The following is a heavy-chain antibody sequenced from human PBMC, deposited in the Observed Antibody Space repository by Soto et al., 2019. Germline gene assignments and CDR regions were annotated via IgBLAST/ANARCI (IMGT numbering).Heavy chain of an antibody. V-gene: IGHV1-69*04. CDR1: GGTFSSYT. D-gene: IGHD3-16*02. CDR3: ARDHLGELSLDY. CDR2: IIPILGIA. Sequence: SVKVSCKASGGTFSSYTISWVRQAPGQGLEWMGRIIPILGIANYAQKFQGRVTITADKSTSTAYMELSSLRSEDTAVYYCARDHLGELSLDYWGQGTLVTVSS. J-gene: IGHJ4*02.